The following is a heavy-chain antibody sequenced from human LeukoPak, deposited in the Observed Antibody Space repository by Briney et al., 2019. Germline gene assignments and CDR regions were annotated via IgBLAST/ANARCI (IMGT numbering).Heavy chain of an antibody. J-gene: IGHJ5*02. CDR2: MNPNSGNT. CDR3: ARSHVRYDSSGLRRFDP. V-gene: IGHV1-8*03. D-gene: IGHD3-22*01. CDR1: GYTFTSYD. Sequence: ASVKVSCKASGYTFTSYDINWVRQATGQGLEWMGWMNPNSGNTGYAQKFQGRVTITRNTSISTAYMELSSLRSEDTAVYYCARSHVRYDSSGLRRFDPWGQGTLVTVSS.